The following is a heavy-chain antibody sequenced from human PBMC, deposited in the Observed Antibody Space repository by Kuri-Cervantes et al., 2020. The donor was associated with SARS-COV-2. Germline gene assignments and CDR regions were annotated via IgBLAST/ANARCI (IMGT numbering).Heavy chain of an antibody. V-gene: IGHV1-69*13. CDR1: GYTFTGYY. D-gene: IGHD3-22*01. Sequence: SVKVSCKASGYTFTGYYMHWVRQAPGQGLEWMGGIIPIFGTANYAQKFQGRVTITADESTSTVYMELSSLRSEDTAVYYCARGPDINTYYYAYWGQGTLVTVSS. J-gene: IGHJ4*02. CDR2: IIPIFGTA. CDR3: ARGPDINTYYYAY.